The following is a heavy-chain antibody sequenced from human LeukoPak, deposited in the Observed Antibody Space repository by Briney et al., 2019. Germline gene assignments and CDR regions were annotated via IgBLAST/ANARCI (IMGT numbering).Heavy chain of an antibody. V-gene: IGHV3-30*18. CDR2: ISYDGSNK. D-gene: IGHD6-13*01. Sequence: GRSLRLSCAASGFTFSSYGMHWVRQAPGKGLEWVAVISYDGSNKYYADSVKGRFTISRDNSKNTLYLQMNSLRAEDTAVYYCAKARYSSSWYAYYTYYYYGMDVWAKGPTVTVS. CDR3: AKARYSSSWYAYYTYYYYGMDV. CDR1: GFTFSSYG. J-gene: IGHJ6*04.